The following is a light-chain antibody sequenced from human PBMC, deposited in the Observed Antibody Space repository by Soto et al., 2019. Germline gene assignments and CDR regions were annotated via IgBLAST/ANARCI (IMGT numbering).Light chain of an antibody. V-gene: IGKV3-20*01. CDR2: DTS. J-gene: IGKJ1*01. Sequence: ETVMTQTPGTLSVSLGERATLYCRASQSVSIHLAWYQQKPGQAPRLLIYDTSTRATGIPARFSGSGSGTDFTLTISRLEPEDFAVYYCQQYGRSGTFGQGTKVDIK. CDR1: QSVSIH. CDR3: QQYGRSGT.